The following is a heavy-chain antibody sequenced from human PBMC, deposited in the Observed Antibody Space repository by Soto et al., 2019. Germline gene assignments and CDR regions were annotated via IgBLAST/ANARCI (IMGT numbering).Heavy chain of an antibody. J-gene: IGHJ4*02. CDR1: GSTFSSFW. CDR2: INPDGSEK. CDR3: SRSLDS. V-gene: IGHV3-7*01. Sequence: GGSLRLSCAASGSTFSSFWMDWVRQAPGKGLEWVANINPDGSEKQYVDSVKGRFTISRDNAKNSLYLQMSSVTAEDSALYYCSRSLDSWGQGTRVTVSS.